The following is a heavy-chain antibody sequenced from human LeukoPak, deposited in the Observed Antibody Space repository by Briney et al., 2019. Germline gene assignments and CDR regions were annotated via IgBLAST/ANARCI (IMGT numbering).Heavy chain of an antibody. Sequence: WMVIIYPGDSDTRYSPSFQGQVTISADKSISTAYLQWSSLKASDTAMYYCARQSPRYDSDYWGQGTLVTVSS. CDR3: ARQSPRYDSDY. J-gene: IGHJ4*02. V-gene: IGHV5-51*01. CDR2: IYPGDSDT. D-gene: IGHD3-3*01.